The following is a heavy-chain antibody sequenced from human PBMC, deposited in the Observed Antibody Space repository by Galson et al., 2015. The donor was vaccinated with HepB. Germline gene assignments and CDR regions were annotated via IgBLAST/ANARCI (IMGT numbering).Heavy chain of an antibody. CDR1: GFTFRNFW. CDR3: AGWGGLNC. CDR2: INPSGSGT. Sequence: SLRLSCAASGFTFRNFWMNWVRQPPGRGLEWVANINPSGSGTRYVDSVEGRFTISRDNGKNSVHLQMNSLRVEDTAVYYCAGWGGLNCWGQGILVTVSS. J-gene: IGHJ4*02. V-gene: IGHV3-7*03. D-gene: IGHD3-10*01.